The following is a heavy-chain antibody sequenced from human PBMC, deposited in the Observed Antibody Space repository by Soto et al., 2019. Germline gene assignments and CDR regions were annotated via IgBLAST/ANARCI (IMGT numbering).Heavy chain of an antibody. J-gene: IGHJ4*02. CDR3: ARGGGFDSFDY. CDR1: GASITYGAYS. V-gene: IGHV4-30-2*01. Sequence: QLQLPMSGSGLVKPSQTLSLTCTVSGASITYGAYSWSWIRQTPGKGLEWIVYITHLETTFYNPSFESRLTLSIDRTKNQFSLNLKSMSAADRAVYFCARGGGFDSFDYWGQVLLVTVSS. CDR2: ITHLETT. D-gene: IGHD3-10*01.